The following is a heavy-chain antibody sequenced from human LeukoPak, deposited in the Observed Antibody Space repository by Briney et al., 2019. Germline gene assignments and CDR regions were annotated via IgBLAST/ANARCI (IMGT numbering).Heavy chain of an antibody. Sequence: GGSLRLSCAASGFTFSSYVMSWVRQAPGKGLERVSNISGRGGSTYYADSVKGRFTISRDNSKNTLYLQMNSLRAEDTAVYYCAKSVGGTGDPVDYWGQGTLVIVSA. V-gene: IGHV3-23*01. D-gene: IGHD6-19*01. CDR1: GFTFSSYV. CDR3: AKSVGGTGDPVDY. J-gene: IGHJ4*02. CDR2: ISGRGGST.